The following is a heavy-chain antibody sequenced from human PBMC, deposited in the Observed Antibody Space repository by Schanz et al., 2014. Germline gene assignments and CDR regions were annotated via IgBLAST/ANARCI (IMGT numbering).Heavy chain of an antibody. V-gene: IGHV3-7*01. D-gene: IGHD6-19*01. J-gene: IGHJ4*02. CDR2: IKHDGGEK. CDR3: TRVRVTSTGWVPHDY. Sequence: EVQLVESGGGLVKPGGSLRLSCAASRFTFSSYTMHWVRQAPGKGLEWVANIKHDGGEKYYVDSLKGRFTISRDNAKNSLYLQMSSLRAEDTALYYCTRVRVTSTGWVPHDYWGQGTLVTVSS. CDR1: RFTFSSYT.